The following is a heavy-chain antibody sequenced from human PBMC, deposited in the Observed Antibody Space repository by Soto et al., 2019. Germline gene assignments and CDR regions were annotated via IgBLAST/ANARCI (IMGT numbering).Heavy chain of an antibody. Sequence: PSETLSLTCTVSGGSISSGDYYWSWIRQPPGKGLEWIGYIYYSGSTYYNPSLKSRVTISVDTSKNQFSLKLSSVTAADTAVYYCARDGSGYYDSSGSNWFDPWGQGTLVTVSS. J-gene: IGHJ5*02. CDR2: IYYSGST. CDR3: ARDGSGYYDSSGSNWFDP. D-gene: IGHD3-22*01. CDR1: GGSISSGDYY. V-gene: IGHV4-30-4*01.